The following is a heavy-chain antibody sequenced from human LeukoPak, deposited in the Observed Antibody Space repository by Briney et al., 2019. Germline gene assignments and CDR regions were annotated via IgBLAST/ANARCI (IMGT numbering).Heavy chain of an antibody. CDR2: ISAYNGNT. D-gene: IGHD3-22*01. J-gene: IGHJ4*02. CDR3: ARPSGYYYYDSSGYYTY. Sequence: ASVKVSCKASGYTFTSYGISWVRQAPGQGLEWMGWISAYNGNTNYAQKLQGRVTMTTDTSTSTAYMELRSLRSGDTAVYYCARPSGYYYYDSSGYYTYWGQGTLVTVSS. V-gene: IGHV1-18*01. CDR1: GYTFTSYG.